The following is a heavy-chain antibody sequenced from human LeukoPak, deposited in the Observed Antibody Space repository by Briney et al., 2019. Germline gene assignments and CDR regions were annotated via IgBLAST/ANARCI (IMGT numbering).Heavy chain of an antibody. CDR3: AKKGWEYGLDHTPDLLYYIDY. Sequence: GGSLRLSCAASGFTFSSSAMSWGRQAPGEGLGWGSGISGSGGNTYYADSVRGRFTISRDNAKKTLYLKMNSLRAQDTAVYYCAKKGWEYGLDHTPDLLYYIDYWGPRTPVTAAS. J-gene: IGHJ4*02. D-gene: IGHD3-10*01. CDR1: GFTFSSSA. CDR2: ISGSGGNT. V-gene: IGHV3-23*01.